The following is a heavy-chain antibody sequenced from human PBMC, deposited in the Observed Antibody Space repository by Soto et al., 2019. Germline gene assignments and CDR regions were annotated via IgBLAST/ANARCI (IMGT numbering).Heavy chain of an antibody. V-gene: IGHV1-46*01. D-gene: IGHD3-22*01. CDR2: INPSGGYT. Sequence: ASVKVSCKASGYTFTRHWIHWVRQAPGQGLEWMGIINPSGGYTSYAQKFQGRVTVTRDTSTSTVYMELSSLRSEDTAVYYCARDHSDGSGGYSYWCFDPCGQGTLVTVSS. CDR3: ARDHSDGSGGYSYWCFDP. J-gene: IGHJ5*02. CDR1: GYTFTRHW.